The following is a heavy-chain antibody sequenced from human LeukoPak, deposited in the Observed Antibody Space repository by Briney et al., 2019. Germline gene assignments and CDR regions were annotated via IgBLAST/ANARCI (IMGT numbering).Heavy chain of an antibody. V-gene: IGHV4-34*01. CDR3: ARLEQLVLDY. Sequence: SETLSLTCAVYGGSFSGYYWSWIRQPPGKGLEWIGSIYYSGSTYYNPSLKSRVTISVDTSKNQFSLKLSSVTAADTAVYYCARLEQLVLDYWGQGTLVTVSS. J-gene: IGHJ4*02. D-gene: IGHD6-6*01. CDR1: GGSFSGYY. CDR2: IYYSGST.